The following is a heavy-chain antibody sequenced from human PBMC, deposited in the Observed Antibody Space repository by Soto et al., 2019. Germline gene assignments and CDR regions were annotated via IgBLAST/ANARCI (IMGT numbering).Heavy chain of an antibody. Sequence: GGSLRVSCAASGFTFNSYVMSWVRQAPGKGLKWVSGISGSGSDTYYADYVKGRFTISRDNSKNTLYLQMNSLRAEDTALYYFTKNGRSGGSGPNWFDPWGQGTLGTVSS. D-gene: IGHD2-15*01. CDR3: TKNGRSGGSGPNWFDP. J-gene: IGHJ5*02. V-gene: IGHV3-23*01. CDR2: ISGSGSDT. CDR1: GFTFNSYV.